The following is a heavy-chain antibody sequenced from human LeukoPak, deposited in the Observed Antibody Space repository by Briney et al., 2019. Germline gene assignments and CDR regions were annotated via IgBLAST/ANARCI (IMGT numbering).Heavy chain of an antibody. CDR2: IYYSGDT. D-gene: IGHD6-19*01. J-gene: IGHJ3*02. V-gene: IGHV4-59*02. Sequence: SETLSLTCTVSGGSVTGYYWTWIRRPPGKGLEWIGYIYYSGDTNYNPSLKSRVTISVDTSKNQFSLKLSSVTAADTALYYCARGLPGYSGGDDAFDIWGQGTVVIVS. CDR3: ARGLPGYSGGDDAFDI. CDR1: GGSVTGYY.